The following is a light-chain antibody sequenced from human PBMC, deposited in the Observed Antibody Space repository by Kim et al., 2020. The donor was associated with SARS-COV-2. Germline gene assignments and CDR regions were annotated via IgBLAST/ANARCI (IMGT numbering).Light chain of an antibody. Sequence: QSVLTQAPSASGTPGQSVTIYCSGSSSHIGNNFLYWCQQLPRTTAKVLIHTNNKRPSGVFDRFFGFKSVTSASLSISGLRSADEADYYCGSWDASLDGAVFGGGTQLTVL. CDR1: SSHIGNNF. V-gene: IGLV1-47*01. J-gene: IGLJ3*02. CDR2: TNN. CDR3: GSWDASLDGAV.